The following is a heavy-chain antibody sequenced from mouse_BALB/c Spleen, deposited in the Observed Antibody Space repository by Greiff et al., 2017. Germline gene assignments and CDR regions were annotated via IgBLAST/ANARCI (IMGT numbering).Heavy chain of an antibody. J-gene: IGHJ2*01. Sequence: DVMLVESGGGLVKPGGSLKLSCAASGFTFSDYYMYWVRQTPEKRLEWVATISDGGSYTYYPDSVKGRFTISRDNAKNNLYLQMSSLKSEDTAMYYCAREKIYDGYYVIDYWGQGTTLTVSS. CDR1: GFTFSDYY. CDR2: ISDGGSYT. D-gene: IGHD2-3*01. V-gene: IGHV5-4*02. CDR3: AREKIYDGYYVIDY.